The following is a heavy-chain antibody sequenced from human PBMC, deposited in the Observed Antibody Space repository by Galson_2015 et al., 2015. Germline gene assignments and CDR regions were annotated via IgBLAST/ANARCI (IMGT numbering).Heavy chain of an antibody. CDR1: GYTFTNYF. V-gene: IGHV1-46*04. CDR2: INPSGAAT. D-gene: IGHD3-10*01. J-gene: IGHJ4*02. Sequence: SVKVSCKASGYTFTNYFIQRVRQAPGQGLEWVGAINPSGAATFYAQKLQGRVTMTRDTPTSTVYVELSSLGSEDTAVYYCARELGGTYYFDYWGLGTLVTVSS. CDR3: ARELGGTYYFDY.